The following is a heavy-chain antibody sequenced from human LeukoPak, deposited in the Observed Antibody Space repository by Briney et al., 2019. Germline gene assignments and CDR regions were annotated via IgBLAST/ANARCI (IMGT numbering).Heavy chain of an antibody. CDR1: GASLSSGYYY. V-gene: IGHV4-61*02. D-gene: IGHD2-21*02. Sequence: SETLSLTCNVSGASLSSGYYYWSWICQPAGTGLEWIGRFYSSQSTDYSSSLRSRVTISVDTSKNQFSLKVRSVTTEDTAVYYCATNSGWGDLGYWGQGILVTVSS. CDR3: ATNSGWGDLGY. CDR2: FYSSQST. J-gene: IGHJ4*02.